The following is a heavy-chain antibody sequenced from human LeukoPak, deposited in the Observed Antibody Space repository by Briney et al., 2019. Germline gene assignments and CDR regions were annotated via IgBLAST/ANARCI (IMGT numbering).Heavy chain of an antibody. CDR1: GYTFTGYY. D-gene: IGHD3-3*01. V-gene: IGHV1-2*02. Sequence: GASVKVSCKASGYTFTGYYMHWVRQAPGQGLEWMGWINPNSGGTNYAQKFQGRVTMTRDTSISTAYMELSRLRSEDTAVYYCATDRTIFGVDNYFDYWGQGTLVTVSS. CDR3: ATDRTIFGVDNYFDY. J-gene: IGHJ4*02. CDR2: INPNSGGT.